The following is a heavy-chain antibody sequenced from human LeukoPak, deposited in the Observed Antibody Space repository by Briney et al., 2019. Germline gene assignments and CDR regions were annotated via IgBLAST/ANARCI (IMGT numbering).Heavy chain of an antibody. CDR3: ARDRGVGAFDY. CDR1: GFTVSSNY. D-gene: IGHD1-26*01. Sequence: GGSLRLSCAASGFTVSSNYMSWVRQAPGKGLEWVSVIYSGGSTYYADFVKGRFTISRDNSKNTLYLQMNSLRAEDTAVYYCARDRGVGAFDYWGQGTLVAVSS. CDR2: IYSGGST. V-gene: IGHV3-66*02. J-gene: IGHJ4*02.